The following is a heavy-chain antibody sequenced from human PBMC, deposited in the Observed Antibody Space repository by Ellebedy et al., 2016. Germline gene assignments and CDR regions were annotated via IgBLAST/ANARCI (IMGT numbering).Heavy chain of an antibody. CDR1: GFIFNNYA. J-gene: IGHJ4*02. CDR3: AKDGSRETGNTLGFFDY. D-gene: IGHD1-7*01. Sequence: GESLKISCAASGFIFNNYAMSWVRRAPGKGLEWVSAISYNGAITYYADSVKGRFTISRDIARDTVYLQMNSLRDDDTAMYFCAKDGSRETGNTLGFFDYWGQGTLVTVSS. V-gene: IGHV3-23*01. CDR2: ISYNGAIT.